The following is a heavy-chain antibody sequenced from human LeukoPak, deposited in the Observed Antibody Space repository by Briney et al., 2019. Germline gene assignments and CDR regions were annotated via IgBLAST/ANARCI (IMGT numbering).Heavy chain of an antibody. D-gene: IGHD5-12*01. CDR1: GGSISSGGYS. CDR3: ARGRGYSGYDWFDP. Sequence: SQTLSLTCAVSGGSISSGGYSWSWIRQPPGKGLEWIGYIYHSGSTYYNPSLKSRVTISVDRSKNQFSLKLSSMTAADMAVYYCARGRGYSGYDWFDPWGQGTLVTVSS. CDR2: IYHSGST. J-gene: IGHJ5*02. V-gene: IGHV4-30-2*01.